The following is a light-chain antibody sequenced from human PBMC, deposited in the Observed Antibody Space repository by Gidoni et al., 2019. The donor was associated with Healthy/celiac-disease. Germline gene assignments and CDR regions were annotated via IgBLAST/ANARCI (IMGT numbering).Light chain of an antibody. CDR2: EVS. V-gene: IGKV2D-29*01. J-gene: IGKJ2*03. CDR1: QSLMHGYVKTY. Sequence: DIMMTQTRLSLSVTTAQPASISCRSSQSLMHGYVKTYLYWYLQKPGQPPQLLIYEVSNRLSGVPDRFSGSGSGTDFTLTISRLEAEDVAVYYCMQSIQLPWSFGQGTKLEIK. CDR3: MQSIQLPWS.